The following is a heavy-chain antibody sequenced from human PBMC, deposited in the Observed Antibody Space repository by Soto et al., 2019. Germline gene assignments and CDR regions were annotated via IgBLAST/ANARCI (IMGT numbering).Heavy chain of an antibody. V-gene: IGHV1-18*01. D-gene: IGHD3-10*01. CDR2: ISGFNGQT. J-gene: IGHJ4*02. Sequence: GPEVKKPGASVKVSCKASGNTFASHGVSWVRQAPGQGLEWMGWISGFNGQTNDALKFQGRVTLTTDTSTSTAYMELRSLRSDDTALYFCARVDPRGVAVVRDYWGQGTLVTVS. CDR3: ARVDPRGVAVVRDY. CDR1: GNTFASHG.